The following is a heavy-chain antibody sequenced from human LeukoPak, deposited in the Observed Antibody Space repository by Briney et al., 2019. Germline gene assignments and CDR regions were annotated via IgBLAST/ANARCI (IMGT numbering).Heavy chain of an antibody. D-gene: IGHD5-24*01. CDR3: ARAEDGYSNWFDP. J-gene: IGHJ5*02. Sequence: SGTLSLTCTVSGGSISSGDYYWSWIRQPPGKGLEWIGYIYYSGSTYYNPSLKSRVTISVDTSKNQFSLKLSSVTAADTAVYYCARAEDGYSNWFDPWGQGTLVTVSS. V-gene: IGHV4-30-4*08. CDR2: IYYSGST. CDR1: GGSISSGDYY.